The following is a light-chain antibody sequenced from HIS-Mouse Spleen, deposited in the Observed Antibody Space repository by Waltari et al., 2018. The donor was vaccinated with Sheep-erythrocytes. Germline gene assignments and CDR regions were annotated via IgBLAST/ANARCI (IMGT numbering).Light chain of an antibody. CDR1: SSDVGSYNL. CDR3: CSYAGSSTPWV. Sequence: QSALTQPASVSGSPGQSITISCTGTSSDVGSYNLFSWYQQHPGKAPKLMIYEGSKRPSGVSKRVSGSKSGNTASLTIPEYYCCSYAGSSTPWVFGGGTKLTVL. CDR2: EGS. V-gene: IGLV2-23*01. J-gene: IGLJ3*02.